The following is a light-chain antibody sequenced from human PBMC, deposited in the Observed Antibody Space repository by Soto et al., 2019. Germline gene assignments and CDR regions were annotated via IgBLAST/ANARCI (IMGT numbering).Light chain of an antibody. J-gene: IGLJ1*01. CDR2: DVN. CDR1: SSDVGGYNY. Sequence: QSGLTQPASVSGSPGQSIAISCTGTSSDVGGYNYVSWYQQHPGKAPKLMVYDVNDRPSGVSDRFSGSKSGNTASLTVSGLQAEDEADYYCSSYTSSSTYVFGTGTKVTDL. CDR3: SSYTSSSTYV. V-gene: IGLV2-14*01.